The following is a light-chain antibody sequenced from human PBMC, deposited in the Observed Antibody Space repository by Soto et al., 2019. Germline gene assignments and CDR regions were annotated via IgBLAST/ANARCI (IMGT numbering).Light chain of an antibody. CDR3: QQYGAYPYT. CDR2: GAS. CDR1: QSVSGNY. V-gene: IGKV3-20*01. Sequence: EIVLTQSPGTLSWSPGQRATLSCGASQSVSGNYLAWFQQKPGQSPRLLIYGASKRDPDIPDRFSGSGSGTDFTFTISRLEPEDFAVYYCQQYGAYPYTFGQGTRLEI. J-gene: IGKJ2*01.